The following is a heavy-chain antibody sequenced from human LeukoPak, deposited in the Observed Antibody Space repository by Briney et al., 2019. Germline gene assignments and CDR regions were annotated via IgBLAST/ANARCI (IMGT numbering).Heavy chain of an antibody. V-gene: IGHV1-2*02. CDR1: GYTFTDYY. CDR3: ARDNSVGDNAWWFDP. J-gene: IGHJ5*02. Sequence: ASVKVSCKASGYTFTDYYIHWVRQAPGQGPEWMGWSNPNTGGTNYAQKFQGRVTMTRDMSTSTDYMELSSLRSEDTAIYYCARDNSVGDNAWWFDPWGQGTLVTVSS. D-gene: IGHD1-26*01. CDR2: SNPNTGGT.